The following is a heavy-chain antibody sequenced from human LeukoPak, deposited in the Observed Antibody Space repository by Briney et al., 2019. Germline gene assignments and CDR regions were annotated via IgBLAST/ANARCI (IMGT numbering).Heavy chain of an antibody. D-gene: IGHD3-10*01. V-gene: IGHV1-46*01. CDR2: INPSGGST. J-gene: IGHJ6*03. CDR1: GYTFTSYY. CDR3: ARDHIREYYGSGSYWDYMDV. Sequence: GASVKVSCKASGYTFTSYYMHWVRQAPGQGLEWMGIINPSGGSTSYAQKFQGRVTMTRDTSTSTVYMELSSLRSEDTAVYFCARDHIREYYGSGSYWDYMDVWGKGTTVTVSS.